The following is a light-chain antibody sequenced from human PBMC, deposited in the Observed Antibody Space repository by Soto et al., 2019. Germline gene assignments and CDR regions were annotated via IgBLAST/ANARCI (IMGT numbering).Light chain of an antibody. CDR2: EVS. V-gene: IGLV2-8*01. CDR1: SSDVGGYNY. Sequence: QSALTHPPSASGSPGQSVTISCTGTSSDVGGYNYVSWYQQHPGKAPKLMIYEVSKRPSGVPDRFSGSKSGNTASLTVSGLQAEDEPDYYCSSYAGSNNYVFGTGTKLTVL. J-gene: IGLJ1*01. CDR3: SSYAGSNNYV.